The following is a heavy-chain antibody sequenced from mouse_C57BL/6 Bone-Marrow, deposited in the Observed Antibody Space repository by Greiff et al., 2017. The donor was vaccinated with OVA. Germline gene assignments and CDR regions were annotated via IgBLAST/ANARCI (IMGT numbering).Heavy chain of an antibody. J-gene: IGHJ4*01. D-gene: IGHD6-1*01. Sequence: VQLVESGAELVRPGASVKLSCKASGYTFTDYYINWVKQRPGQGLEWIARIYPGSGNTYYNEKFKGKATLTAEKSSSTAYMQLSSLTSEDSAVYFCARWIAPYAMDYWGQGTSVTVSS. V-gene: IGHV1-76*01. CDR2: IYPGSGNT. CDR1: GYTFTDYY. CDR3: ARWIAPYAMDY.